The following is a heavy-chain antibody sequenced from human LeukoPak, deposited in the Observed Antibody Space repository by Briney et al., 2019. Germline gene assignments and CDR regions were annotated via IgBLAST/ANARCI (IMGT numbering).Heavy chain of an antibody. J-gene: IGHJ4*02. CDR1: GGSISSSNYY. D-gene: IGHD3-10*01. CDR2: IYYSGST. V-gene: IGHV4-39*01. Sequence: SETLSLTCTVSGGSISSSNYYWGWIRQPPGKGLEWIGTIYYSGSTYYNPSLKSRVTMSVDTSMNQFSLKLSSVTAADTAVYYCARLDYVSGTYSNDYWGQGTLVTVSS. CDR3: ARLDYVSGTYSNDY.